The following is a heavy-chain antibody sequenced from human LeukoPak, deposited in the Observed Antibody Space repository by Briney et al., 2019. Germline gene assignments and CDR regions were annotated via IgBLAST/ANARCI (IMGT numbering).Heavy chain of an antibody. J-gene: IGHJ4*02. CDR2: INPDGSTT. V-gene: IGHV3-74*01. D-gene: IGHD3-10*01. CDR3: AKDLHYGSADY. CDR1: GFTVSGDY. Sequence: GGSLRLSCEVSGFTVSGDYMSWVRQAPGKGLEWVSFINPDGSTTNYADSVKGRFTISRDNAKNALDLQMNSLRAEDTAVYYCAKDLHYGSADYWGQGTLVTVSS.